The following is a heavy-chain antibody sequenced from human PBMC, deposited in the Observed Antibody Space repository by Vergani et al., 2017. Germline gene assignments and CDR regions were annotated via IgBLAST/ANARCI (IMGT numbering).Heavy chain of an antibody. CDR3: TRNSLSSSWHGDYFDY. Sequence: EVQLVESGGGLVQPGRSLRLSCTASGFPFGDYAMSWVRQAPGKGLEWVGFIRSKAYGGTTEYAASVKGRFTISRDDSKSIAYLQMNSLKTEDTAVYYCTRNSLSSSWHGDYFDYWGQGTLVTVSS. CDR1: GFPFGDYA. D-gene: IGHD6-13*01. V-gene: IGHV3-49*04. J-gene: IGHJ4*02. CDR2: IRSKAYGGTT.